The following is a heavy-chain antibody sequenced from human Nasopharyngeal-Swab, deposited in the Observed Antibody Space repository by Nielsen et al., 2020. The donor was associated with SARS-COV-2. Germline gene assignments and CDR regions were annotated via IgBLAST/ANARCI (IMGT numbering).Heavy chain of an antibody. J-gene: IGHJ3*02. CDR3: ARERQWLVPDAFDI. D-gene: IGHD6-19*01. Sequence: SETLSLTCTVSGGSISSYYWSWIRQPPGKGLEWIGYIYYSGSTNYNPSLKSRATISVDTSKNKFSLKLSSVTAADTAVYYCARERQWLVPDAFDIWGQGTMVTVSS. V-gene: IGHV4-59*01. CDR2: IYYSGST. CDR1: GGSISSYY.